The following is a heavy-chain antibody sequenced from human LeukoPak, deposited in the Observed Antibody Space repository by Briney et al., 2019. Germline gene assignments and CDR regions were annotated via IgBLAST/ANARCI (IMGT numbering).Heavy chain of an antibody. CDR3: ARDPYDSSGYYFD. Sequence: SVKVSCQASGGTFSSYAISWVRQAPGQGLEWMGGIIPIFGTANYAQKFQGRVTITADESTSTAYMELSSLRSEDTAVYYCARDPYDSSGYYFDWGQGTLVTVSS. J-gene: IGHJ4*02. CDR1: GGTFSSYA. V-gene: IGHV1-69*13. D-gene: IGHD3-22*01. CDR2: IIPIFGTA.